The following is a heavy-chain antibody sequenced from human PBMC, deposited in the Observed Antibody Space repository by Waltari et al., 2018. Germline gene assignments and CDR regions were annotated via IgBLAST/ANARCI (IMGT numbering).Heavy chain of an antibody. CDR3: ARGADYVWGSYRYTGWFDP. J-gene: IGHJ5*02. D-gene: IGHD3-16*02. CDR2: INHRGST. V-gene: IGHV4-34*01. Sequence: QVQLQQWGAGLLKPSETLSLTCAVYGGSFSGYYWSWIRQPPGKGLEWIGEINHRGSTNYNPSLKRRVTIAGDTSKNQFSLKLSSVTAADTAVYYCARGADYVWGSYRYTGWFDPWGQGTLVTVSS. CDR1: GGSFSGYY.